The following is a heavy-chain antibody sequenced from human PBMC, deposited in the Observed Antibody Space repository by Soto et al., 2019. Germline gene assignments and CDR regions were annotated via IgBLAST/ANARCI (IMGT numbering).Heavy chain of an antibody. CDR2: IYYGGST. J-gene: IGHJ4*02. Sequence: SETLSLTCPVSGGSISSGTYYWGWIRQPPGKGLEWIGSIYYGGSTYYSPSLKSRVAISVDTSKNQFSLKLNSVTAADTAVYYCARHGDSSPPTLGFDYWGQGTLVTVSS. D-gene: IGHD6-13*01. CDR3: ARHGDSSPPTLGFDY. CDR1: GGSISSGTYY. V-gene: IGHV4-39*01.